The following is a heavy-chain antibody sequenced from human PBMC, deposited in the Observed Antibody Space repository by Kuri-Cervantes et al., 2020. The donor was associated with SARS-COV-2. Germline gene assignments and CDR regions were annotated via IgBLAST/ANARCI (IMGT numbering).Heavy chain of an antibody. V-gene: IGHV4-34*01. CDR1: GGSLSGYY. CDR3: ARSRRVWFDP. J-gene: IGHJ5*02. Sequence: SETLSLTCTVSGGSLSGYYWSWIRQPPGKGLEWIGEINHSGSTNYNPSLKSRVTISVDTSKNQFSLKLSSVTAADTAVYYCARSRRVWFDPWGQGTLVTVSS. D-gene: IGHD1-14*01. CDR2: INHSGST.